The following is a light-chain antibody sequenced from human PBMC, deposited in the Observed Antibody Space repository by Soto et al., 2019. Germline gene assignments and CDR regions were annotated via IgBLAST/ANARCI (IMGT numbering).Light chain of an antibody. CDR2: TND. Sequence: QSALTQPPSASGTPGQRVTISCSGSSSNFGSNPVNWYQQLPGAAPKLLIYTNDQRPSRVPDRFSGSKSGTSASLAISGLQSEDEADYYCAAWDDSLSAWVFGGGTKLTVL. CDR1: SSNFGSNP. CDR3: AAWDDSLSAWV. V-gene: IGLV1-44*01. J-gene: IGLJ3*02.